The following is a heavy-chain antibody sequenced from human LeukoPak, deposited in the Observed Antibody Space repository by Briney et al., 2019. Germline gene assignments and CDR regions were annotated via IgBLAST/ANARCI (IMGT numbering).Heavy chain of an antibody. CDR2: IRSKVDAETT. V-gene: IGHV3-49*04. J-gene: IGHJ4*02. CDR1: GFTFGDFA. Sequence: GRSPRLSCTASGFTFGDFAVSWVRQAPGKGLEWVGFIRSKVDAETTGYAASVKGRFTVSRDDSKSIAYLQMNSLKTEDTAVYYCTRGYGHYDSSGYHWGQGTLVTVSS. D-gene: IGHD3-22*01. CDR3: TRGYGHYDSSGYH.